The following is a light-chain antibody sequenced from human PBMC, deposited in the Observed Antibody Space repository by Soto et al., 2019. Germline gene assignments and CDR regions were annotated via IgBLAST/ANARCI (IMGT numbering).Light chain of an antibody. CDR3: QQYGGSPRT. J-gene: IGKJ1*01. V-gene: IGKV1-39*01. Sequence: DIQMTQSPSSLSASVGDRVTITCRASQSIRRFLNWYQQKPGKAPKLLIYSASTLESGVPSRFSGSGSGTGFTLTISSLQPEDFAVYYCQQYGGSPRTFGQGTKVEVK. CDR2: SAS. CDR1: QSIRRF.